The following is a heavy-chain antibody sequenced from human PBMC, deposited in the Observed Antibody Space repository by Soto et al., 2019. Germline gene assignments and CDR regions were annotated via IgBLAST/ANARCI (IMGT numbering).Heavy chain of an antibody. D-gene: IGHD6-6*01. CDR3: ARERPDGARLDP. CDR1: GCSISSGGYS. CDR2: IYHSGST. J-gene: IGHJ5*02. Sequence: SETLSLTCAVSGCSISSGGYSWSWIRQPPGKGLEWIGYIYHSGSTYYNPSLKSRVTISVDRSKNQFSLKLSSVTAADTAVYYCARERPDGARLDPWGQGTLVTVSS. V-gene: IGHV4-30-2*01.